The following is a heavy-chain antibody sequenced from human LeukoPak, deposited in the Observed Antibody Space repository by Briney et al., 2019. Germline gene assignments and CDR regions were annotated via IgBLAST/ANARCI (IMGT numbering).Heavy chain of an antibody. V-gene: IGHV4-4*07. D-gene: IGHD6-13*01. Sequence: TASGTLSLTCTVSGDSMRTYYWSWIRQPAGKGLEWIGRIYSSGTTNYNPSLKSRVTMSVDKSKNQFSLKLSSVTAADTAVYYCARDSSSWFLGYWGQGSLVTVSS. CDR3: ARDSSSWFLGY. CDR2: IYSSGTT. CDR1: GDSMRTYY. J-gene: IGHJ4*02.